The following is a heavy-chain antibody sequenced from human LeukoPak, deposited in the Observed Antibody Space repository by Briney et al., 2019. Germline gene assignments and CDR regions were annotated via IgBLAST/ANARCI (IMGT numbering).Heavy chain of an antibody. CDR1: GSTVSSYF. CDR3: AREANYYDSSGYYPDAFDI. Sequence: PGGSLRLSCAASGSTVSSYFMSWVRQAPGKGLEWVSVIYDGGSTDYADSVKGRFTISRHNSKNTLYLHMNSLRAEDTAVYYCAREANYYDSSGYYPDAFDIWGQGTMVTISS. V-gene: IGHV3-53*04. J-gene: IGHJ3*02. CDR2: IYDGGST. D-gene: IGHD3-22*01.